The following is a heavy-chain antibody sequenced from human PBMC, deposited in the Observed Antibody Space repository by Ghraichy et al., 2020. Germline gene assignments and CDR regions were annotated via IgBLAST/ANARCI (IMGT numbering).Heavy chain of an antibody. CDR3: VRGPEDDWQFDL. CDR1: DESISKSY. CDR2: THDSGRT. Sequence: SQTLSLTCTVPDESISKSYWNWLRQPPEKGVAWIADTHDSGRTDYNPSLKGRVTLTIDRSKNQSSLKLNSVTAADTAVYYCVRGPEDDWQFDLCGPGTWVSV. D-gene: IGHD1-14*01. V-gene: IGHV4-59*01. J-gene: IGHJ2*01.